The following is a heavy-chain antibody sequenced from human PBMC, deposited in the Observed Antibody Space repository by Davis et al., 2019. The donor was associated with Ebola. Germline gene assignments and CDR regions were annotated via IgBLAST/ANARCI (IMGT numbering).Heavy chain of an antibody. CDR3: ARVVVVPAAISYYYYYYMDV. Sequence: PSETLSLTCAVYGGSFSGYYWSWIRQPPGKGLEWIGEINHSGSTNYNPSLKSRVTISVDTSKNQFSLKLSSVTAADTAVYYCARVVVVPAAISYYYYYYMDVWGKGTTVTVSS. J-gene: IGHJ6*03. CDR1: GGSFSGYY. CDR2: INHSGST. D-gene: IGHD2-2*02. V-gene: IGHV4-34*01.